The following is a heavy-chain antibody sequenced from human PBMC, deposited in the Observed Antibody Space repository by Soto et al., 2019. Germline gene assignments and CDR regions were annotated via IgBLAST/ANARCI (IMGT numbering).Heavy chain of an antibody. CDR2: ISSSSSYI. V-gene: IGHV3-21*01. CDR3: AKGSYSNYRSDI. J-gene: IGHJ3*02. CDR1: GFTFSSYS. Sequence: GGSLRLSCAASGFTFSSYSMNWVRQAPGKGLEWVSSISSSSSYIYYADSVKGRFTISRDNAKNSLYLQMNSLRAEDTAVYYCAKGSYSNYRSDIWGQGTMVTVSS. D-gene: IGHD4-4*01.